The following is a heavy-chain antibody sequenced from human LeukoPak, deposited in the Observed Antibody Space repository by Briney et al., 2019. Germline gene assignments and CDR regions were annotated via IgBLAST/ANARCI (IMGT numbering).Heavy chain of an antibody. CDR3: ARGIPTYMARAGFDP. D-gene: IGHD2-2*02. Sequence: ASVKVSCKASGYTFTSYDINWVRQATGQGLDWMGWMNPNSGNTGYAQKFQGRVTITRNTSISTAYMELSSLRSEDTAVYYCARGIPTYMARAGFDPWGQGTLVTVSS. J-gene: IGHJ5*02. V-gene: IGHV1-8*03. CDR2: MNPNSGNT. CDR1: GYTFTSYD.